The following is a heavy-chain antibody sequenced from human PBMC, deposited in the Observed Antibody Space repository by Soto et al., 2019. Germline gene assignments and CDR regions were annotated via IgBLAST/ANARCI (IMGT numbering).Heavy chain of an antibody. V-gene: IGHV4-59*08. J-gene: IGHJ6*03. Sequence: SETLSLTCTVSGGSISSYYWSWIRQPPGKGLEWIGYIYYSGSTNYNPSLKSRVTISVDTSKNQFSLKLSSVTAADTAVYYCARHNRGPKDGEFRRFFNYYMDVWGKGTTVTVSS. CDR3: ARHNRGPKDGEFRRFFNYYMDV. CDR2: IYYSGST. CDR1: GGSISSYY. D-gene: IGHD3-10*01.